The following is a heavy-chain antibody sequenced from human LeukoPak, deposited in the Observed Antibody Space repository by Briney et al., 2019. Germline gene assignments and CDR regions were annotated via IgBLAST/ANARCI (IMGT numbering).Heavy chain of an antibody. V-gene: IGHV3-23*01. J-gene: IGHJ4*02. D-gene: IGHD3-22*01. CDR3: ANLVGYYDSSTIQDY. CDR2: ISGSGGRT. CDR1: GFTFSTYA. Sequence: GGSLRLSCAASGFTFSTYAMSWVREAPGKGLEWVSAISGSGGRTYYADSVKGRFTISRDSSKHTLYLQMNSLIADDTAVYYCANLVGYYDSSTIQDYWGQGTLVTVSS.